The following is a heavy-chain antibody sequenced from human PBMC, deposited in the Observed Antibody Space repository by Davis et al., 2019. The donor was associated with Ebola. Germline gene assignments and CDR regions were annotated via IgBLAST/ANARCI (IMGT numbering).Heavy chain of an antibody. Sequence: PGGSLRLSCAASGFTFSSYWMHWVRQAPGKGLVWVSRINIDGISTTYADSVKGRFTFSRDNAKNTLYLHMNSLRAEDTAVYYCARESSSSSLLIDYWGQGTLVTVSS. CDR3: ARESSSSSLLIDY. V-gene: IGHV3-74*01. CDR2: INIDGIST. D-gene: IGHD6-6*01. CDR1: GFTFSSYW. J-gene: IGHJ4*02.